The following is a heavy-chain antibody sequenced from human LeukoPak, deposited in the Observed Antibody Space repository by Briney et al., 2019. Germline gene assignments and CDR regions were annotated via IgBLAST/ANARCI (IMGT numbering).Heavy chain of an antibody. CDR1: GFTFSSYS. D-gene: IGHD1-7*01. V-gene: IGHV3-21*01. J-gene: IGHJ4*02. CDR3: ASFTGTTSYYFDY. CDR2: ISSSSRYI. Sequence: PGGSLRVSCAASGFTFSSYSMNWVRQAPGKGLEWVSSISSSSRYIYYADSVKGRFTISRDNAKNSLYLQMNSLRAEDTAVYYCASFTGTTSYYFDYWGQGTLVTVSS.